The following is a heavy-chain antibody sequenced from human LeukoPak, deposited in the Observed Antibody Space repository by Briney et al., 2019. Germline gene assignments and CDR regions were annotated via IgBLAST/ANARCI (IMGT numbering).Heavy chain of an antibody. CDR3: ARGYGLADY. CDR1: GFTFSSYS. D-gene: IGHD4-17*01. J-gene: IGHJ4*02. Sequence: GGSLRLSCAASGFTFSSYSMNWVRQAPGKGLEWVSYISSSSSTIYYADSVRGRSTISRDNAKNSLYLQMNSLRAEDTAVYYCARGYGLADYWGQGTLVTVSS. CDR2: ISSSSSTI. V-gene: IGHV3-48*01.